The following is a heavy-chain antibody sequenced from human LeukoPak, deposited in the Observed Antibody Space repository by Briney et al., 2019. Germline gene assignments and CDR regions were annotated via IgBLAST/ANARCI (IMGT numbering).Heavy chain of an antibody. CDR1: GSTFSNYA. Sequence: GGSLRLSCAASGSTFSNYAMTWVRQAPGKGLEWVSGICGSGGSTYYADSVKGRFTISRDNSKNTLFLQMNTLTVEDTAVYYCARNPAKGVATYFDYWGQGTLVTVSS. V-gene: IGHV3-23*01. D-gene: IGHD2-15*01. J-gene: IGHJ4*02. CDR2: ICGSGGST. CDR3: ARNPAKGVATYFDY.